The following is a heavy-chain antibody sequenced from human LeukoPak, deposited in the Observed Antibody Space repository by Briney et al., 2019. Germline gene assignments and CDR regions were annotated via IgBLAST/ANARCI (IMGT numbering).Heavy chain of an antibody. CDR2: IIPIFGTA. CDR1: GGTFSSYA. Sequence: SVNVSCKASGGTFSSYAISWVRQAPRQGLEWMGGIIPIFGTANYAQKFQGRVTITADESTSTAYMELSSLRSEDTAVYYCARDWGIAAAGLDYWGQGTLVTVSS. J-gene: IGHJ4*02. CDR3: ARDWGIAAAGLDY. V-gene: IGHV1-69*13. D-gene: IGHD6-13*01.